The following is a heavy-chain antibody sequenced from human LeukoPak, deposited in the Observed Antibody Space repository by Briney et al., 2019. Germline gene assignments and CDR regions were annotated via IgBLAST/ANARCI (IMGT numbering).Heavy chain of an antibody. CDR3: ARDLAMYSPDLDY. CDR2: INPKTGVT. V-gene: IGHV1-2*02. D-gene: IGHD1-26*01. CDR1: GYTFTDYY. Sequence: ASVKVSCKASGYTFTDYYLHWVRQAPGHGLEWMGWINPKTGVTKYAQNFQGRVTMTRDTSISTAYMEVSRLRSDDTAVFYCARDLAMYSPDLDYWGQGTLVTVS. J-gene: IGHJ4*02.